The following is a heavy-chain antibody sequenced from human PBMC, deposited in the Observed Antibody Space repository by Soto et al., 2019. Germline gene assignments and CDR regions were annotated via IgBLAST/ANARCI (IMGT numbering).Heavy chain of an antibody. CDR3: ARAQLSWIQLWVGY. V-gene: IGHV3-30-3*01. CDR2: ISYDGSNK. CDR1: GFTFSSYA. J-gene: IGHJ4*02. Sequence: QVQLVESGGGVVQPGRSLRLSCAASGFTFSSYAMHWVRQAPGKGLEWVAVISYDGSNKYYADSVKGRFTISRDNSKNTLYLQMNSLRAEDTAVYYCARAQLSWIQLWVGYWGQGTLVTVSS. D-gene: IGHD5-18*01.